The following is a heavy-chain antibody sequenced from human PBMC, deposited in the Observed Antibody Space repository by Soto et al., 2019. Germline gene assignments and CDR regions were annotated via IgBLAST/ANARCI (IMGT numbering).Heavy chain of an antibody. V-gene: IGHV1-69*01. Sequence: QVQLVQSGAEVKKPGSSVRVSCKASGGSFSYYAISWVRQAPGQGLEWMGGIIPFSAAANYAQKFQGRVPITADESTRMVYMELSSLRPEDTAVYYCARSGEAYYDVLTGSYKGSWFDPWGQGTLVTVSS. D-gene: IGHD3-9*01. J-gene: IGHJ5*02. CDR2: IIPFSAAA. CDR3: ARSGEAYYDVLTGSYKGSWFDP. CDR1: GGSFSYYA.